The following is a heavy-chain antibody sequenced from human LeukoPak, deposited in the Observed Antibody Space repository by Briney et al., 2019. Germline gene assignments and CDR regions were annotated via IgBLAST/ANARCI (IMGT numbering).Heavy chain of an antibody. J-gene: IGHJ4*02. CDR2: IRYDGSNK. V-gene: IGHV3-30*02. D-gene: IGHD3-10*01. CDR3: AKDRYYGSGSYSNLFDY. Sequence: PGGSLRLSCAASGFTFSSYAMSWVRQAPGKGLEWVAFIRYDGSNKYYADSVKGRFTISRDNSKNTLYLQMNSLRAEDTAVYYCAKDRYYGSGSYSNLFDYWGQGTLVTVSS. CDR1: GFTFSSYA.